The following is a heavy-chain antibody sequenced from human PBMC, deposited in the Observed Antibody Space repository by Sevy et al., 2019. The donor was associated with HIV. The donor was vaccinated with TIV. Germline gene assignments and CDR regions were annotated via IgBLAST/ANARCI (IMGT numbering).Heavy chain of an antibody. CDR2: INTNTGNP. V-gene: IGHV7-4-1*02. CDR1: GYTFITYA. D-gene: IGHD3-10*01. CDR3: PRDITMVRGVPRWFDP. Sequence: ASVKVSCKASGYTFITYAMNWVRQAPGQGLEWMGWINTNTGNPTYAQGFTGRFVFSLDTSVSTAYLQISSLKAEDTAVYYWPRDITMVRGVPRWFDPWGQGTLVTVSS. J-gene: IGHJ5*02.